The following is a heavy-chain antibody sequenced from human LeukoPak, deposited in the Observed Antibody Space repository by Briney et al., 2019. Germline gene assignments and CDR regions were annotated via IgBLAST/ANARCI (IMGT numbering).Heavy chain of an antibody. CDR2: AYYTGDV. CDR3: GRHVSNGWDYHYGLDV. V-gene: IGHV4-39*01. D-gene: IGHD6-19*01. CDR1: GGSVASTGRY. J-gene: IGHJ6*02. Sequence: SETLSLTCTVSGGSVASTGRYWGWIRQPPGKGLEWIGSAYYTGDVYSPPSLKSRLTISVDTSKNQFALTLSSVTAADTAVYYCGRHVSNGWDYHYGLDVWGRGTTVTVSS.